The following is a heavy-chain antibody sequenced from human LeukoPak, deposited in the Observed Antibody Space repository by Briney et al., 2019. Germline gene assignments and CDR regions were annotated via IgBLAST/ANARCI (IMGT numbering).Heavy chain of an antibody. CDR3: ARDPSYFNGHFDH. Sequence: GGSLRLSCAASGFTFSSYSMNWVRQAPGKGLEWVSSISSSSSYIYYADSVKGRFTISRDNAKNSLYLQMNSLRAEDTAVYYCARDPSYFNGHFDHWGQGTLVTVSS. V-gene: IGHV3-21*01. CDR1: GFTFSSYS. D-gene: IGHD3-10*01. CDR2: ISSSSSYI. J-gene: IGHJ4*02.